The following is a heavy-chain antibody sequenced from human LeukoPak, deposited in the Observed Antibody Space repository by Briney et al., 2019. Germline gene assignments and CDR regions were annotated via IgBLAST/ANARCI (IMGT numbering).Heavy chain of an antibody. J-gene: IGHJ6*03. CDR2: INPNSGGT. D-gene: IGHD2-2*02. CDR1: GYTFTGYY. CDR3: ARESGSKYQLLYVHYYYYMDV. Sequence: GASVKVSCKASGYTFTGYYMHWVRQAPGQGLEWMGWINPNSGGTNYAQKFQGRVTMTRDTSISTAYMELSRLRSDDTAVYYCARESGSKYQLLYVHYYYYMDVWGKGTTVTVSS. V-gene: IGHV1-2*02.